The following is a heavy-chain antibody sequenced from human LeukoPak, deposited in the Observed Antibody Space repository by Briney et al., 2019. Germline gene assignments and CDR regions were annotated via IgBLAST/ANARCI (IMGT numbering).Heavy chain of an antibody. Sequence: SETLSLTCTVSGGSISSYYWSWIRQPPGKGLEWIGYIYYSGSTNYSPSLRSRVTISVDTSKNQFSLKLSSVTAADTAVYYCATSQYYYDSSGSTTYYCYGMDVWGQGTTVTVSS. V-gene: IGHV4-59*01. J-gene: IGHJ6*02. D-gene: IGHD3-22*01. CDR1: GGSISSYY. CDR3: ATSQYYYDSSGSTTYYCYGMDV. CDR2: IYYSGST.